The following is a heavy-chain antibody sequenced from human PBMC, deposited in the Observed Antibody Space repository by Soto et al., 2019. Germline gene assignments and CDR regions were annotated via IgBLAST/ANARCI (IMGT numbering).Heavy chain of an antibody. Sequence: SVKVYCKASGYSFSSHAITWVRQAPGQGLEWMGGIIPVFGTPSYAQKFQGRVTISADKSTNTSYLELRSLRSEDTAVYYCARGGALSTSWYWGDGLDSWGQGTQVTVS. CDR1: GYSFSSHA. V-gene: IGHV1-69*06. J-gene: IGHJ4*02. CDR2: IIPVFGTP. D-gene: IGHD6-13*01. CDR3: ARGGALSTSWYWGDGLDS.